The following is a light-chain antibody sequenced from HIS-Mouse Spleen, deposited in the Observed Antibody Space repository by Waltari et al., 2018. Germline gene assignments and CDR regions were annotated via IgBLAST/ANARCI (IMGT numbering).Light chain of an antibody. J-gene: IGKJ1*01. CDR2: GAS. CDR1: QSVSSSY. V-gene: IGKV3-20*01. CDR3: QQYGSSWT. Sequence: EIVLTQSPGTLSLSPGERATLSCRASQSVSSSYLAWYQQKPGQAPRLLIYGASSRATGIQDRLSGSGSGTDFTLTISRLEPEDFAVYYCQQYGSSWTFGQGTKVEIK.